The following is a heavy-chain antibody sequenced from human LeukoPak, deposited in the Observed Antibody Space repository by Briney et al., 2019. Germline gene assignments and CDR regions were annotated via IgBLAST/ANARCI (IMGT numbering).Heavy chain of an antibody. Sequence: GGSLSLSCAASGITFSTYWMSWARQAPGKGLEWLANIKQDGSEKYYLASVKGRFTISRDNAKNSLYLQMNSLRPEDTAVYYCATTEHWLPQGVDYWGQGTLVTASS. CDR2: IKQDGSEK. CDR1: GITFSTYW. J-gene: IGHJ4*02. CDR3: ATTEHWLPQGVDY. V-gene: IGHV3-7*01. D-gene: IGHD6-19*01.